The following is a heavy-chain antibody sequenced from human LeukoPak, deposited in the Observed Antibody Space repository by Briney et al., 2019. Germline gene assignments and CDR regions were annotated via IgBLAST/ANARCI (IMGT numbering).Heavy chain of an antibody. J-gene: IGHJ6*02. CDR3: AKERVTGKVATYYYYYGMDV. V-gene: IGHV3-23*01. CDR1: GFTISSYA. CDR2: ISGSGGST. D-gene: IGHD7-27*01. Sequence: PGGSLRLSCAASGFTISSYAMSWVRQAPGKGLEWVSAISGSGGSTYYADSVKGRFTISRDNSKNTLYLQMSSLRAEDTAVYYCAKERVTGKVATYYYYYGMDVWGQGTTVTVSS.